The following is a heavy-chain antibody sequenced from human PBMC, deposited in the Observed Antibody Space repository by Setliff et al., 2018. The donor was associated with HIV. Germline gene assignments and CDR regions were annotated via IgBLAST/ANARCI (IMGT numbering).Heavy chain of an antibody. J-gene: IGHJ2*01. CDR2: IYHSGST. Sequence: SETLSLTCAVSGYTISSAYYWGWIRQPPGKGLEWIASIYHSGSTYYNPSLKSRVTISVDTSKNQFSLRLSSVTAADTAVYYCARVEYYGSGSYYYNWYFDLWGRGALVTVSS. CDR3: ARVEYYGSGSYYYNWYFDL. D-gene: IGHD3-10*01. V-gene: IGHV4-38-2*01. CDR1: GYTISSAYY.